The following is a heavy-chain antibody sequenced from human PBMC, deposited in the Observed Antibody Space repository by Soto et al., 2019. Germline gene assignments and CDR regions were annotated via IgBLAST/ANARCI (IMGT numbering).Heavy chain of an antibody. CDR3: ARVIPGAEAWFDP. CDR1: GNTFTNFG. Sequence: QGQLVQCGAEVKRPGASVKVSCTASGNTFTNFGVTWVRQAPGQGLEWMGWISAYTDDPNYAQKFQGRVTMTIDTSTSTAYLDLRSLTSDDTAVYYCARVIPGAEAWFDPWGQGTLVTVSS. CDR2: ISAYTDDP. D-gene: IGHD2-2*01. J-gene: IGHJ5*02. V-gene: IGHV1-18*01.